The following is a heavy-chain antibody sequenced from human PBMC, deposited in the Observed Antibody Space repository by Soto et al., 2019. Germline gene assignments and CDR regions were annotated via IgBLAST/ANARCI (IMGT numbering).Heavy chain of an antibody. CDR2: INPNSGGT. CDR3: ARGARVVPATFDGMDV. CDR1: GYTFTGYY. J-gene: IGHJ6*02. Sequence: WASVKVSCRASGYTFTGYYMHWVRQAPGQGLEWMGWINPNSGGTNYAQNFQGWVTMTRDTSISTAYMELSRLRSDDTAVYYCARGARVVPATFDGMDVFGQGNTVTFSS. V-gene: IGHV1-2*04. D-gene: IGHD2-2*01.